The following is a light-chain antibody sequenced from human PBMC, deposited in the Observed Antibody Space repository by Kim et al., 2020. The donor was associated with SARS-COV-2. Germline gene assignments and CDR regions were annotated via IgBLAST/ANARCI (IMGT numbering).Light chain of an antibody. CDR1: KLGDKY. CDR2: QVR. Sequence: SYELTQPPSVSVSPGQTASITCSGDKLGDKYVCWYQQKPGQSPVLVIYQVRKRPSGIPERFSGSNSGNTATLTISGTQAMDEADYYCQAWDSSTGVFGGGTKLTVL. J-gene: IGLJ3*02. CDR3: QAWDSSTGV. V-gene: IGLV3-1*01.